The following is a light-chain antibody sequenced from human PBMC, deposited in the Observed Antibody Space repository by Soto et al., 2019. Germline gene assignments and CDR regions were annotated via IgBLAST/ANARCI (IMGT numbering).Light chain of an antibody. CDR3: QQRSNWPRT. CDR1: HSVSSSY. CDR2: GAS. J-gene: IGKJ1*01. Sequence: VLTQSPGTLSLSTGERATLSCRASHSVSSSYLAWYQQKPGQSPRLLIYGASNRASGISDRFSGSGSGTDFTLTIYRLEPEDFAVYYCQQRSNWPRTFGQGTKVDIK. V-gene: IGKV3D-20*02.